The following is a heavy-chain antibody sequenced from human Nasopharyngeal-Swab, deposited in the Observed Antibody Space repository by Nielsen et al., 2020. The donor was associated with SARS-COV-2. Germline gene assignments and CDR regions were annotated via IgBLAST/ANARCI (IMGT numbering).Heavy chain of an antibody. V-gene: IGHV3-23*01. CDR3: AKDAVFYSSGTPYYFDF. CDR2: ISNSGVST. J-gene: IGHJ4*02. Sequence: SLNFSCDSSCFSLSNYAICWVRQAPGMGLEWVSGISNSGVSTYYADSVEGRFTISRDNSKRTVYLQMNSLRVEDAAVYYCAKDAVFYSSGTPYYFDFWGQGVLVAVSS. D-gene: IGHD3-10*01. CDR1: CFSLSNYA.